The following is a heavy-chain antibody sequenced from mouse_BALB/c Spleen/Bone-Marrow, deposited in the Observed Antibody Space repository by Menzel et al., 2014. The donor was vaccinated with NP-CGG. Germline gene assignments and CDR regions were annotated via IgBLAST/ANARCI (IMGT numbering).Heavy chain of an antibody. J-gene: IGHJ3*02. V-gene: IGHV5-6-5*01. CDR1: GFSLSSDA. D-gene: IGHD1-3*01. CDR2: ISTTGTT. Sequence: EESGGRLVTPGTPLTLTCTVSGFSLSSDAMTWVRQAPGKGLEWIGRISTTGTTYYASWAKGRFTISXTSTTVDLKLTSPTTEDTATYFCAKPGHSSGTWLWGQGTLVTVS. CDR3: AKPGHSSGTWL.